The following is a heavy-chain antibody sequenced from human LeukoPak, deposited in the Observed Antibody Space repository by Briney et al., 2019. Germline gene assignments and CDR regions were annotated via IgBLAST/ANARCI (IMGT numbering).Heavy chain of an antibody. CDR2: IYTSGST. Sequence: PSETLSLTCTVSGGSISSYYWSWIRQPAGKGLEWIGRIYTSGSTNYNPSLKSRVTISVDTSKNQFSLKLSSVTAADTAVYYCARSRYYYGSGSSAYWFDPWGQGTLVTVSS. V-gene: IGHV4-4*07. CDR1: GGSISSYY. D-gene: IGHD3-10*01. CDR3: ARSRYYYGSGSSAYWFDP. J-gene: IGHJ5*02.